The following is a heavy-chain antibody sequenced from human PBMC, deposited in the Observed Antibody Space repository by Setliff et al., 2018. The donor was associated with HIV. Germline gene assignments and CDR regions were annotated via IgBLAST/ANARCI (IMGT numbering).Heavy chain of an antibody. J-gene: IGHJ3*02. V-gene: IGHV4-59*08. CDR3: ARRPAFNAFDI. Sequence: SETLSLTCTVSGGSISSYSWSWIRQPPGKGLEWIGYIYDSGITNYNPSLKSRVTISVDTSKTQFSLKLSSVTAADTAVYYCARRPAFNAFDIWGQGTTVTVSS. CDR2: IYDSGIT. D-gene: IGHD6-25*01. CDR1: GGSISSYS.